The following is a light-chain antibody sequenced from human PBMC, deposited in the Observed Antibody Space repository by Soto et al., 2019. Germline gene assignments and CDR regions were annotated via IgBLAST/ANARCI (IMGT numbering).Light chain of an antibody. J-gene: IGKJ1*01. CDR3: QQYNSYPGT. Sequence: DIQMTQSPSTLSAPVGDRVTITCRASQSISSWLAWYQQKPGKAPKLLIYDASSLESGVPSRFSGSESGTEFTLTISSLQADDFATYYCQQYNSYPGTFGQATKLE. CDR1: QSISSW. CDR2: DAS. V-gene: IGKV1-5*01.